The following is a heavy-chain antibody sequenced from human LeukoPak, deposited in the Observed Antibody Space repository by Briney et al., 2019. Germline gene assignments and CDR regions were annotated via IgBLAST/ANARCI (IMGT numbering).Heavy chain of an antibody. CDR3: ARDRRYFDWLLSGPWFDP. V-gene: IGHV1-18*01. J-gene: IGHJ5*02. D-gene: IGHD3-9*01. CDR1: GYTFTSYG. Sequence: ASVKVSCKASGYTFTSYGISWVRQAPGQGLEWMGWISAYNGNTNYAQKLQGRVTMTTDISTSTAYMELRSLRSDDTAVYYCARDRRYFDWLLSGPWFDPWGQGTLVTVSS. CDR2: ISAYNGNT.